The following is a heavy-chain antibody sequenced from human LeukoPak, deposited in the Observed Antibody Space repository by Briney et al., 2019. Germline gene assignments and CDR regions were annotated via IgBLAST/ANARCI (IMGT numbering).Heavy chain of an antibody. Sequence: SETLSLTCAVSGYSISSGYYWGWIRQPPGKGLEWIGSIYHSGSTYNNPSLKSRVTISADASKNQFSLKLSSVTAADTAVYYCARDSGPGGLWDYYMDVWGKGTTVTVSS. CDR3: ARDSGPGGLWDYYMDV. D-gene: IGHD5-18*01. J-gene: IGHJ6*03. V-gene: IGHV4-38-2*02. CDR2: IYHSGST. CDR1: GYSISSGYY.